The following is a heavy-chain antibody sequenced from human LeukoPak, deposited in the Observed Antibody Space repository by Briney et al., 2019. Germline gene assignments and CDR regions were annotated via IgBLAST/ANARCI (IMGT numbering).Heavy chain of an antibody. CDR3: ASDYGDY. Sequence: GGSLSLSCVASGLSFSNYGMSWVRQAPGKGLEWVANIKEDGSEKYYVDSVKGRFTISRDNAKNSLYLQMNSLRAEDTAVYHCASDYGDYWGQGTLVTVSS. CDR1: GLSFSNYG. CDR2: IKEDGSEK. J-gene: IGHJ4*02. D-gene: IGHD4-17*01. V-gene: IGHV3-7*01.